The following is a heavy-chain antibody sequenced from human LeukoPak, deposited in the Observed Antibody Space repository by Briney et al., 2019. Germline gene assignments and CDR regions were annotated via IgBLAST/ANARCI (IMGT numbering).Heavy chain of an antibody. V-gene: IGHV3-9*01. J-gene: IGHJ1*01. CDR3: AKEPLMAEYFQQ. CDR2: ISWNSGSI. CDR1: GFTFDDYA. Sequence: GRSLRLSCAASGFTFDDYAMHWVRQAPGKGLEWVSGISWNSGSIGYADSVKGRFTISRDNAKNSLYLQMNSLRAEDTALYYCAKEPLMAEYFQQWGQGTLVNVSS.